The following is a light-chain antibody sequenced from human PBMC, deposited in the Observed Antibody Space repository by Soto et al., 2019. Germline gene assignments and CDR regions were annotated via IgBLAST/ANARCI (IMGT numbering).Light chain of an antibody. Sequence: QSALTQPASVSGSPGQSITISCTGTSSHVGGYNYVSWYQQHPGKAPKLMIYDVSNRPSGVSNRVSGSKSGNTASLTISGLQAEDEADYYCSSYTSSSTSYVFGTGTKLTVL. CDR3: SSYTSSSTSYV. V-gene: IGLV2-14*01. J-gene: IGLJ1*01. CDR2: DVS. CDR1: SSHVGGYNY.